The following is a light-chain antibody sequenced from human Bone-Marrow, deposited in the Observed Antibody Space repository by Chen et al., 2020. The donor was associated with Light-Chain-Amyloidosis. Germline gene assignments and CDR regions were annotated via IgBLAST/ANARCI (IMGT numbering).Light chain of an antibody. V-gene: IGLV2-14*01. CDR1: SSDVGRYNY. J-gene: IGLJ3*02. CDR2: EVS. Sequence: QSALTQPASVSGSPGQSISTSCSETSSDVGRYNYVSWFQHHPGKAPKLMIYEVSNRPSGVSNRFSGAKSGNTASLTISGLQTEDEADYYCISYTSSSTWVFGGGTKLTVL. CDR3: ISYTSSSTWV.